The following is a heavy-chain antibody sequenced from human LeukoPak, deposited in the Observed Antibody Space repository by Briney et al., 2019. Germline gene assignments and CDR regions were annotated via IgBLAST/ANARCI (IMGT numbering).Heavy chain of an antibody. D-gene: IGHD3-10*01. V-gene: IGHV1-18*01. CDR2: ISAYNGNT. CDR3: ARGGTYYYGSGSIRAAFDI. Sequence: ASVKVSCKASGYTFTSYGINWVRQAPGQGLEWMGWISAYNGNTNYAQKLQGRVTMTTDTSTSTAYMELRSLRSDDTAVYYCARGGTYYYGSGSIRAAFDIWGQGTMVTVSS. CDR1: GYTFTSYG. J-gene: IGHJ3*02.